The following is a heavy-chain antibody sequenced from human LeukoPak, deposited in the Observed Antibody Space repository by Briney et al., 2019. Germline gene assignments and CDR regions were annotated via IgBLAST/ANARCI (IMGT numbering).Heavy chain of an antibody. CDR2: INQDESER. CDR3: ARYGNGEWLAHYAFDV. CDR1: GFIFSRYW. V-gene: IGHV3-7*01. D-gene: IGHD6-19*01. J-gene: IGHJ3*01. Sequence: GGCLRLSCATSGFIFSRYWVSWVRQAPGKGLEWVANINQDESERNYVDSVKGRFTISRDNAKNSLDLQMNSLRAEDTAVYYCARYGNGEWLAHYAFDVWGQGTMVTVAS.